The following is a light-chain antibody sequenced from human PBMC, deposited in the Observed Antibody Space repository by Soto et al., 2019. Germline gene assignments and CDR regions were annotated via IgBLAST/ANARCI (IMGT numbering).Light chain of an antibody. J-gene: IGKJ4*01. CDR1: QSVGTY. V-gene: IGKV3-11*01. CDR2: DAS. Sequence: EIVLTQSPATLSLSPGERATLSCRASQSVGTYLAWYQQKPGQAPRLLIYDASNRATGIPARFSGGGSGTDFTLIISDREPEDFAVYYCQQRTNWPPLTFGGGTKVEIK. CDR3: QQRTNWPPLT.